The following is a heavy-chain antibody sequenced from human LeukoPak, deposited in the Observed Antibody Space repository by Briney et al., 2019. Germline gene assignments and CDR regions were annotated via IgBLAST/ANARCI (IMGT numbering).Heavy chain of an antibody. CDR1: GFTFSSYS. D-gene: IGHD1-26*01. J-gene: IGHJ3*02. Sequence: GGSLRLSCAASGFTFSSYSMNWVRQAPGKGLEWVSYISSSSSTIYYADSVKGRFTISRDNAKNSLYLQMNSLRAEDTAVYYCARDQYFGEWELLDAFDIWGQGTMVTVSS. V-gene: IGHV3-48*01. CDR2: ISSSSSTI. CDR3: ARDQYFGEWELLDAFDI.